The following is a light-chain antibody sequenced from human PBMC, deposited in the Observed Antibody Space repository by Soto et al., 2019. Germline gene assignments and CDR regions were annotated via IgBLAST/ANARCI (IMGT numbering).Light chain of an antibody. CDR1: SSDVGGYNY. J-gene: IGLJ1*01. Sequence: QSVLTQPASVSGSPGQSITISCTGTSSDVGGYNYVSWYQQHPGKAPKLMIYDVSNRPSGVSNRFSGPKSGNTASLTISGLQAEDEADYYCSSYTSSSTLGVFGTGTRSPS. V-gene: IGLV2-14*01. CDR2: DVS. CDR3: SSYTSSSTLGV.